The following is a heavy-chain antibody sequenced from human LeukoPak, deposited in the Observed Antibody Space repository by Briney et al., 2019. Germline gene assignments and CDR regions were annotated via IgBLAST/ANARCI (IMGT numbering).Heavy chain of an antibody. CDR2: IYYSGST. V-gene: IGHV4-59*08. CDR3: ARRHDYGDGYLDY. Sequence: SETLSLTCTVSGGSISSYYWSWIRQPPGKGLEWIGYIYYSGSTNYNPSLKSRVTISVDTSKNQFSLKLSSVTAADTAVYYCARRHDYGDGYLDYWGQGTLVTVPS. CDR1: GGSISSYY. J-gene: IGHJ4*02. D-gene: IGHD4-17*01.